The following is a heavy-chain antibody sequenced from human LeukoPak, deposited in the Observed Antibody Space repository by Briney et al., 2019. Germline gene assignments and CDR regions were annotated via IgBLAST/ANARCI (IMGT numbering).Heavy chain of an antibody. CDR3: TTDRGSV. V-gene: IGHV3-15*01. Sequence: GGSLRLSCAASGFTFTNIWMSWVRQTPWKGLEWVGRIKSKSDGETTDYAAPVKGRFTISRDDAKTMVYLQMNSLKSEDTAVYYCTTDRGSVWGQGTLVTVSS. CDR1: GFTFTNIW. J-gene: IGHJ4*02. CDR2: IKSKSDGETT.